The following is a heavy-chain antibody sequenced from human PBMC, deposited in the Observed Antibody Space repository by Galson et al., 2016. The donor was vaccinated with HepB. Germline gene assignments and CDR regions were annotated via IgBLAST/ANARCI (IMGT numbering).Heavy chain of an antibody. CDR1: GFTFSSYA. CDR3: AREAPIAAPGANDC. Sequence: SLRLSCAASGFTFSSYAMIWVRQAPGKGLGWVSIISGIGGYTSDADSVKGRFTISRDNSRNTLYLQMNSLRAEDTAICYCAREAPIAAPGANDCWGQGTQVTVSS. V-gene: IGHV3-23*01. J-gene: IGHJ4*02. D-gene: IGHD6-13*01. CDR2: ISGIGGYT.